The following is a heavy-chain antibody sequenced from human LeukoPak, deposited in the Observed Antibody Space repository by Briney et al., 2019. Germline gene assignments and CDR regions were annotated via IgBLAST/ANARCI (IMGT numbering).Heavy chain of an antibody. CDR3: ARTYIVVVPAAMRWFDP. CDR2: VYYSGST. D-gene: IGHD2-2*01. J-gene: IGHJ5*02. Sequence: SETLSLTCTVSRGSITTYYWSWIRQPAGKGLEWIGNVYYSGSTTYNPSLKSRISMSVDMSKNQFSLKLRSVTAADTAVYYCARTYIVVVPAAMRWFDPWGQGTLVTVSS. V-gene: IGHV4-59*12. CDR1: RGSITTYY.